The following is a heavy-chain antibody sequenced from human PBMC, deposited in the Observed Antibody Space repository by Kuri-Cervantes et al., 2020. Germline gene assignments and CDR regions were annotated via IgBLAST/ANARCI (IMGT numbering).Heavy chain of an antibody. CDR3: AKWLAHSFDSSGFYSD. Sequence: GGSLRLSRAASGFIFSDSPMHWVRQPSGKGLEWVGRFRSKGATAKAASVKGRFTISRDNSKNTLYLQMNSLRVDDTAVYFCAKWLAHSFDSSGFYSDWGQGTLVTVSS. V-gene: IGHV3-73*01. D-gene: IGHD3-22*01. J-gene: IGHJ1*01. CDR2: FRSKGAT. CDR1: GFIFSDSP.